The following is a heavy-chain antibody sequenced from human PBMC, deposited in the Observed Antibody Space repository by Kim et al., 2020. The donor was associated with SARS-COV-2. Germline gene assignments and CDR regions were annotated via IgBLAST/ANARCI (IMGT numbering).Heavy chain of an antibody. D-gene: IGHD3-10*01. CDR1: GFTFSSYA. Sequence: GGSLRLSCAASGFTFSSYAMSWVRQAPGKGLEWVSVISGSGENTYYADSGKGRFTISRDNSKNTVYLQMDSLRADDMAVYYCARDWFEDYWGQGILVTVS. V-gene: IGHV3-23*01. CDR2: ISGSGENT. J-gene: IGHJ4*02. CDR3: ARDWFEDY.